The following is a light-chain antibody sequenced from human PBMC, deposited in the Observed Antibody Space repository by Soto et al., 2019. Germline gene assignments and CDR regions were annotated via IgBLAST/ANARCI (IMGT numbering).Light chain of an antibody. V-gene: IGKV3-11*01. CDR2: DAS. CDR1: QSVSRS. CDR3: QHRGNWPLT. Sequence: EIVLTQSPVTLSLSPGERATLSCRASQSVSRSLAWYQQKPGQAPRLLVYDASNRATGIPARFSGSGSGTDFTLTISRLEPEDFVDYFCQHRGNWPLTFGGGTKVEIK. J-gene: IGKJ4*01.